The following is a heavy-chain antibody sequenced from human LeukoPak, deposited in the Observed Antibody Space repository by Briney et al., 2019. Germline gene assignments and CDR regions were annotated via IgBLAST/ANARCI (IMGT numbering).Heavy chain of an antibody. Sequence: PGGSLRLSCAASGFSVSDNYMYWVRQAPGQGLEWVSVIYTGGDTYYTDSAKGRFTIARHSSRNTLYLQVNSLRPEDTAMYYCARGGLTVVTPGRAHYLDSWGQGTLVIVSS. D-gene: IGHD4-23*01. CDR3: ARGGLTVVTPGRAHYLDS. CDR1: GFSVSDNY. J-gene: IGHJ4*02. V-gene: IGHV3-53*04. CDR2: IYTGGDT.